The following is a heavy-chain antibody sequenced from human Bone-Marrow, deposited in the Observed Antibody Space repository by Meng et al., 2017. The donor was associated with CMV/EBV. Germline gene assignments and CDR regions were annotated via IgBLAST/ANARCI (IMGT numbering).Heavy chain of an antibody. CDR1: GFTFSSYA. CDR3: VRGFWGP. J-gene: IGHJ5*02. Sequence: GESLKISCAASGFTFSSYAMSWVRQAPGKGLEWVSAISGSGGSTYYADSVKGRFTISRDNAKNSLYLQMNSLRAEDTAMYYCVRGFWGPWGQGTLVTVSS. D-gene: IGHD3-16*01. CDR2: ISGSGGST. V-gene: IGHV3-23*01.